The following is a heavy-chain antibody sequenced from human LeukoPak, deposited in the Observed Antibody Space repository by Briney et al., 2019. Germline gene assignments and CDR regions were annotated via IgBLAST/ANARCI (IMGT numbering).Heavy chain of an antibody. D-gene: IGHD7-27*01. CDR1: EFTFSSYW. J-gene: IGHJ4*02. V-gene: IGHV3-7*03. Sequence: GGSLRLSCAASEFTFSSYWMSWVRQAPGKGLEWAANIKLDGSVEYYVDSVRGRFTISRDNANHSLYLQMNSLRAEDTAVYYCAKDGGLWVSAHWGDSWGRGTLVTVSS. CDR2: IKLDGSVE. CDR3: AKDGGLWVSAHWGDS.